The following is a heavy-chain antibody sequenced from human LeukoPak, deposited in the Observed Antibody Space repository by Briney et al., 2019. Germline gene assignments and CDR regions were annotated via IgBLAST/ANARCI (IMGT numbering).Heavy chain of an antibody. Sequence: SETLSLTXAVSGYSISSGYYWGWIRQPPGKGLEWIGSIYHSGSTYYNPSLKSRVTISVDTSKNQFSLKLSSVTAADTAVYYCARQDSSSWYRHWGQGTLVTVSS. J-gene: IGHJ1*01. CDR2: IYHSGST. CDR3: ARQDSSSWYRH. D-gene: IGHD6-13*01. V-gene: IGHV4-38-2*01. CDR1: GYSISSGYY.